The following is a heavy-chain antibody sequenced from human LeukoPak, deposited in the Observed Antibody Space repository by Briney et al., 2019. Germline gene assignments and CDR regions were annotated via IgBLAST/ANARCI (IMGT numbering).Heavy chain of an antibody. CDR3: ARDPGAFPYFFDN. Sequence: GGSLRLSCAASGFTFSSFAVSWVRQAPGKGLEWVSVIYSGGTTFYADSVKGRFTISRDNSKNTLYLQMHSLRVEDTAVYFCARDPGAFPYFFDNWGQGTLVTVSS. V-gene: IGHV3-23*03. J-gene: IGHJ4*02. CDR1: GFTFSSFA. CDR2: IYSGGTT. D-gene: IGHD4/OR15-4a*01.